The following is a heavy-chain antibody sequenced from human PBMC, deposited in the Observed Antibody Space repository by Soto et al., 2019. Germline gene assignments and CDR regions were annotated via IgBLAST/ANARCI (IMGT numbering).Heavy chain of an antibody. D-gene: IGHD6-6*01. CDR2: INHSGST. J-gene: IGHJ4*02. CDR1: GGSISISSYY. Sequence: SETLSLTCTVSGGSISISSYYWCWIRHPPGKGLEWIGEINHSGSTNYNPSLKSRVTISVDTSKNQFSLKLSSVTAADTAVYYCARGLLKEAARPLDYWGQGTLVTVSS. CDR3: ARGLLKEAARPLDY. V-gene: IGHV4-39*07.